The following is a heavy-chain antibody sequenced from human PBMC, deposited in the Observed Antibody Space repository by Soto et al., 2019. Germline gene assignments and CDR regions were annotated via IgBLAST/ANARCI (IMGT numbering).Heavy chain of an antibody. V-gene: IGHV1-69*02. CDR1: GDTFSFYT. J-gene: IGHJ4*02. CDR2: VNPILSMS. D-gene: IGHD3-10*01. Sequence: QVQLVQSGAELKKPGSSVKVSCKASGDTFSFYTINWVRQAPGLGLEWMGRVNPILSMSNYAQKFQGRVPMPADKSTSTAYMELRSLRSEDTAFYYCATSYGSGYRAFDYWGQGALVTVSS. CDR3: ATSYGSGYRAFDY.